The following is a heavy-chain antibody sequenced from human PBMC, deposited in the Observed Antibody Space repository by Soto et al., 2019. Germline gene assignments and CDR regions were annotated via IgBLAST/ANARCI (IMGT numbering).Heavy chain of an antibody. CDR2: ISYDGSNK. Sequence: QVQLVESGGGVVQPGRSLRLSCAASGFTFSSYGMHWVRQAPGKGLEWVAVISYDGSNKYYADSVKGRFTISRDNSKNTMYVQMNSLRAEDTAVYSCAKSGRVIDYWGQENLVTVSS. CDR3: AKSGRVIDY. V-gene: IGHV3-30*18. D-gene: IGHD3-9*01. J-gene: IGHJ4*02. CDR1: GFTFSSYG.